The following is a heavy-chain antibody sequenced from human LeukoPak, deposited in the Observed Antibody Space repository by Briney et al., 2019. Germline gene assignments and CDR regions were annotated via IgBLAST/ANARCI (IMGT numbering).Heavy chain of an antibody. CDR3: ARGFSDYDGTDYAILKY. D-gene: IGHD3-22*01. V-gene: IGHV1-8*02. J-gene: IGHJ4*02. Sequence: GASVKVSCKASGGTFSSYAISWVRQAPGQGLEWMGWMNPNSGDTGYAQKFQGRVTMTRDTSMTTAYMELSSLRSEDTAVYYCARGFSDYDGTDYAILKYWGQGTLVTVSS. CDR2: MNPNSGDT. CDR1: GGTFSSYA.